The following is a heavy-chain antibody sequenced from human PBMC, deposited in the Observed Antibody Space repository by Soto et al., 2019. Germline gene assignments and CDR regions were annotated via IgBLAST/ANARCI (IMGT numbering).Heavy chain of an antibody. J-gene: IGHJ6*02. D-gene: IGHD2-2*02. V-gene: IGHV3-21*01. CDR2: ISSRRDI. CDR3: AREYTAWPLAYGLDV. Sequence: GGSLRLSCVGSGFTFSTYSINCVRQAPGKVLEWVSSISSRRDIYYADSVKGRFTISRDNAKNTVSLQMNSRSAEDTAVYFCAREYTAWPLAYGLDVWGQGTTVTVSS. CDR1: GFTFSTYS.